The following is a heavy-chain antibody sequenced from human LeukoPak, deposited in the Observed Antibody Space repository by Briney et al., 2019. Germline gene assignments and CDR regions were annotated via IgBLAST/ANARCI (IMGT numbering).Heavy chain of an antibody. V-gene: IGHV4-39*01. CDR1: GCSISSSSYY. Sequence: SETLSLTCTVSGCSISSSSYYWGWIRQPPGKGLEWIGSIYYSGSTYYNPSLKSRVTISVDTSKNQFSLKLSSVTAADTAVYYCARLSGYGDDGAFDIWGQGTMVTVSS. CDR3: ARLSGYGDDGAFDI. D-gene: IGHD4-17*01. CDR2: IYYSGST. J-gene: IGHJ3*02.